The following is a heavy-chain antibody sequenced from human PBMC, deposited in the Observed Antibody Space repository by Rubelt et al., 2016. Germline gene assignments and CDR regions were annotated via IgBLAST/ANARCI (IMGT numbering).Heavy chain of an antibody. D-gene: IGHD1-14*01. J-gene: IGHJ4*02. V-gene: IGHV4-34*01. Sequence: QVQLQQWGAGLLKPSETLSLTCAVYGGSFSNYYWNWIRQLPGKGLEWIGEITHSGSTNYNPSLKSRVTMAVDTSNNQFSRNSKAVTAADTALYYCARGLWEPTLEFWGQGTLVTVSS. CDR3: ARGLWEPTLEF. CDR1: GGSFSNYY. CDR2: ITHSGST.